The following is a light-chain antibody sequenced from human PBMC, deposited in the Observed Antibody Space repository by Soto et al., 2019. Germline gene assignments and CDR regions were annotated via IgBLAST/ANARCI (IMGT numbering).Light chain of an antibody. Sequence: PGEIARLSGNTSQNVDTKYLAWYQFKPGQAPRIIIFVASGRATGIPDRFSGSGSGTDFTLTISRLEPEDFAVYYCQQYGSLSWTFGHLTNVDIK. J-gene: IGKJ1*01. CDR3: QQYGSLSWT. CDR1: QNVDTKY. V-gene: IGKV3-20*01. CDR2: VAS.